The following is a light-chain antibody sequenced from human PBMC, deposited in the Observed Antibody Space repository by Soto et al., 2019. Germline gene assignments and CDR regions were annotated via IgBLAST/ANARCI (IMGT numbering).Light chain of an antibody. CDR2: GAS. V-gene: IGKV3-20*01. CDR1: QSVTGSS. J-gene: IGKJ4*01. Sequence: EIVLTQSPGTLSLSPGERATLSCKASQSVTGSSLAWYQQKPGQAPRLLVYGASRRATGIPDRFSGSGSGTDFTLIISRLEPQDFAMYYCHQYGSSPHTFGGGTKVEIK. CDR3: HQYGSSPHT.